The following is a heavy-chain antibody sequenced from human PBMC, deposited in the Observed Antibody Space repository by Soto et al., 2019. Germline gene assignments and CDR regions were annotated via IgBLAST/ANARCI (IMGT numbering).Heavy chain of an antibody. D-gene: IGHD3-22*01. CDR1: GFTFSSYG. J-gene: IGHJ4*02. Sequence: QVQLVESGGGVVQPGRSLRPSCAASGFTFSSYGMHWVRQAPGKGLEWVAVISYDGSNKYYADSVKGRFTISRDNSKNTLYLQMNSLRAEDTAVYYCAKDSDFEGYDSSGYYSYFDYWGQGTLVTVSS. CDR2: ISYDGSNK. V-gene: IGHV3-30*18. CDR3: AKDSDFEGYDSSGYYSYFDY.